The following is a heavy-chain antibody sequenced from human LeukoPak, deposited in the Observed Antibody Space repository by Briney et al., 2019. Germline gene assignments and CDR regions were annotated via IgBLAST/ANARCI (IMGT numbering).Heavy chain of an antibody. CDR3: AREIIPTPDTFDI. J-gene: IGHJ3*02. D-gene: IGHD2-15*01. Sequence: PGGSLRLSCAASGLSFSSFAMSWVRQAPGKGLEWVSYIGGSGSPTHYADSVKGRFTVSRDNAKNSLYLQLNNLRAEDTAVYYCAREIIPTPDTFDIWGQGTVVTVSS. V-gene: IGHV3-48*03. CDR1: GLSFSSFA. CDR2: IGGSGSPT.